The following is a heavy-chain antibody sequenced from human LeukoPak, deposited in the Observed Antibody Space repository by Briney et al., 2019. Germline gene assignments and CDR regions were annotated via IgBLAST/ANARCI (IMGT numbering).Heavy chain of an antibody. CDR3: ARDSSGWTSNDY. CDR2: ISSSSSYT. D-gene: IGHD6-19*01. CDR1: GFTFSDYY. J-gene: IGHJ4*02. Sequence: GGGLRLSCAASGFTFSDYYMSWIRPAPGKGLEWVSYISSSSSYTNYADSVKGRFTISRDNAKNSLYLQMNSLRAEDTAVYYCARDSSGWTSNDYWGQGTLVTVSS. V-gene: IGHV3-11*06.